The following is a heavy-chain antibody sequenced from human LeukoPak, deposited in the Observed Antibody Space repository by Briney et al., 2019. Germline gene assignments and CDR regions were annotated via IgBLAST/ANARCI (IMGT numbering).Heavy chain of an antibody. J-gene: IGHJ4*02. CDR2: IMSGSGTV. V-gene: IGHV3-48*02. CDR1: GFTFSSYA. CDR3: VRGRYCSGGGCYFDY. D-gene: IGHD2-15*01. Sequence: GGSRRLSCAASGFTFSSYAMSWVRQAPGKGLEWTSIIMSGSGTVIYADSVKGRFTIARDNAKNSLYMQMNSLTDEDTAVYYCVRGRYCSGGGCYFDYWGQGTQVTVSS.